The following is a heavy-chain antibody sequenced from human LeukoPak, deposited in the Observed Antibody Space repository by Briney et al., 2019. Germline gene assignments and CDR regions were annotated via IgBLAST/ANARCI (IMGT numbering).Heavy chain of an antibody. CDR2: ISGSGGST. J-gene: IGHJ4*02. D-gene: IGHD1-26*01. Sequence: PGGSLRLSCAASGFTFDDYAMHWVRQAPGKGLEWVSAISGSGGSTYYADSVKGRFTISRDNSKNTLYLQMNSLRAEDTAIYYCAKGRELLFWWGQGTLVTVSS. CDR3: AKGRELLFW. CDR1: GFTFDDYA. V-gene: IGHV3-23*01.